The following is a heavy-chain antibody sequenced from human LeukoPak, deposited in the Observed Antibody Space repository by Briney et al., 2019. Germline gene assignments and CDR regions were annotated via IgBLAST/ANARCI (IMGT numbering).Heavy chain of an antibody. CDR3: AKASSGWYYFDY. D-gene: IGHD6-19*01. Sequence: GGSLRLSCAASGFTFSSYEMNWVRQAPGKGLEWVSYISSSGSTIYYADSVKGRFTISRDNAKNSLYLQMNSLRAEDTALYYCAKASSGWYYFDYWGQGTLVTVSS. V-gene: IGHV3-48*03. CDR1: GFTFSSYE. J-gene: IGHJ4*02. CDR2: ISSSGSTI.